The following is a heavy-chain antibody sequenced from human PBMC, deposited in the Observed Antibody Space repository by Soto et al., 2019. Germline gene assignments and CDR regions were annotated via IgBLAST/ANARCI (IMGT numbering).Heavy chain of an antibody. CDR2: TYYSGST. Sequence: PSETLSLTCTVSGGSVSSGDYYWSWIRQPPGKGLEWIGNTYYSGSTNYNPSLKSRATISVDTSKNQFSLKVSSATAADTAVYYCARRVKYGSGRRPAYYFDYWGQGTLVTVSS. CDR1: GGSVSSGDYY. CDR3: ARRVKYGSGRRPAYYFDY. D-gene: IGHD3-10*01. J-gene: IGHJ4*02. V-gene: IGHV4-61*08.